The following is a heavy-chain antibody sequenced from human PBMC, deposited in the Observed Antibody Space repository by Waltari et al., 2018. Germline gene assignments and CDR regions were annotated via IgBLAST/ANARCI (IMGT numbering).Heavy chain of an antibody. J-gene: IGHJ3*02. V-gene: IGHV3-53*01. CDR1: GFTVSSNY. Sequence: GFTVSSNYMSWVRQAPGKGLEWVSVIYSGGSTYYADSVKGRFTISRDNSKNTLYLQMNSLRAEDTAVYYCARDRVYSSGWRTTNDAFDIWGQGTMVTVSS. CDR3: ARDRVYSSGWRTTNDAFDI. D-gene: IGHD6-19*01. CDR2: IYSGGST.